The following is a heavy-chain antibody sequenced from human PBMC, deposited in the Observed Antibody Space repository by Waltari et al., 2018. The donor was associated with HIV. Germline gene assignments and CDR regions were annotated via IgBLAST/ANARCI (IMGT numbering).Heavy chain of an antibody. D-gene: IGHD2-15*01. J-gene: IGHJ4*02. CDR2: ISHSGSI. CDR3: ASRSGGSRRPFDY. Sequence: QVYLQESGPGLVKPSQPLSLTCTVSGPSTRSGGYYWNWIRQHPGKGLEWIGYISHSGSIYYNPSLKSRVTISIDTSKNQFSLKLTSVTAADTAVFYCASRSGGSRRPFDYWGQGTLVTVSS. V-gene: IGHV4-31*03. CDR1: GPSTRSGGYY.